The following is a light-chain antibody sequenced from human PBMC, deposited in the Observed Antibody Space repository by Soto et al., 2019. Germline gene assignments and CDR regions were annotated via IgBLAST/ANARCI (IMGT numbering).Light chain of an antibody. V-gene: IGKV3-15*01. Sequence: EIVLTQSPATLSVSPGERSTLSCRASQSVGSNLAWYQQKPGQAPRLLIYGASARATGVPDRFSGSGSGTEFTLTISSLQSEDCAVYYCQQYDNWPRTFGQGTKGDIK. CDR2: GAS. CDR3: QQYDNWPRT. J-gene: IGKJ1*01. CDR1: QSVGSN.